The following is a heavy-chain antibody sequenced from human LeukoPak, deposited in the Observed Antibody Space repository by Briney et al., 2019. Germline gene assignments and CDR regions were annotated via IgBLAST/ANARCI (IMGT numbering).Heavy chain of an antibody. CDR2: ISGSGGST. CDR1: GFTFSSYA. Sequence: GGSLRLSCAASGFTFSSYAMSWVRQAPGKGLEWVSAISGSGGSTYYADSVKGRFTISRHNSKDTLYLQMNSLRAEDTTVYYCAKDPLVVTAKEEDCDYWGQGTLVTVSS. D-gene: IGHD2-21*02. V-gene: IGHV3-23*01. J-gene: IGHJ4*02. CDR3: AKDPLVVTAKEEDCDY.